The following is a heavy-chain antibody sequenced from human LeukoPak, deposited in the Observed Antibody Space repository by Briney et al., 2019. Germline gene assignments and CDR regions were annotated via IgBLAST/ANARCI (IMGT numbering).Heavy chain of an antibody. J-gene: IGHJ5*02. CDR1: GYTFTGYY. CDR2: INPNSGGT. V-gene: IGHV1-2*02. CDR3: ARASFWESPINWFDP. Sequence: ASVKVSCTASGYTFTGYYMHWVRQAPGQGLEWMGWINPNSGGTNYAQKFQGRVTMTRDTSISTAYMELSRLRSDDTAVYYCARASFWESPINWFDPWGQGTLVTVSS. D-gene: IGHD3-16*01.